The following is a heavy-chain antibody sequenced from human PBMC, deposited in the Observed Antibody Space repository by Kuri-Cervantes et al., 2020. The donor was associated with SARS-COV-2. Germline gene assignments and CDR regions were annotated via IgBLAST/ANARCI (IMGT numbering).Heavy chain of an antibody. V-gene: IGHV3-30-3*01. D-gene: IGHD3-9*01. J-gene: IGHJ4*02. CDR3: ARDGYFDWLFQGDYFDY. CDR2: ISYDGSNK. CDR1: GFTFSSYA. Sequence: GGSLRLSCAASGFTFSSYAMHWVRQAPGKGLEWVAVISYDGSNKYYADSVKGRFTTSRDNSKNTLYLQMNGLRAEDTAVYYCARDGYFDWLFQGDYFDYWGQGTLVTVSS.